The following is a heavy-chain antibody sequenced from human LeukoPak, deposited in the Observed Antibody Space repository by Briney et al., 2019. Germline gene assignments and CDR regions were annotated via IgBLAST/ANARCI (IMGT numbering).Heavy chain of an antibody. J-gene: IGHJ4*02. CDR1: GGSFSGYY. CDR3: ARTDIITGTTGFDH. D-gene: IGHD1-7*01. Sequence: SETLSPTCAVYGGSFSGYYWSWIRQPPGKGLEWIGEINHSGSTNYNPSLKSRVTISVDTSKNQFSLKLSSVTAADTAVYYCARTDIITGTTGFDHWGQGTLVTVSS. CDR2: INHSGST. V-gene: IGHV4-34*01.